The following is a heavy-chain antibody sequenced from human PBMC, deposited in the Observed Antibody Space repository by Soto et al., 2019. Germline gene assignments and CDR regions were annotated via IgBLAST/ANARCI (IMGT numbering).Heavy chain of an antibody. V-gene: IGHV1-69*01. CDR3: ARDLAAAGRGHYYYYGMDV. D-gene: IGHD6-13*01. J-gene: IGHJ6*02. CDR1: GGTFSSYA. Sequence: QVQLVQSGAEVKKPGSSVKVSCKASGGTFSSYAISWVRQAPGQGLEWMGGIIPIFGTANYAQKFQGRVTMTADESTSTAYMELSSLRAEDTAVYYCARDLAAAGRGHYYYYGMDVWGQGTTVTVS. CDR2: IIPIFGTA.